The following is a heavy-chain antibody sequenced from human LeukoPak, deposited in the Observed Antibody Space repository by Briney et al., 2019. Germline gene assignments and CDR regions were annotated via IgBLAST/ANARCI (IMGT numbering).Heavy chain of an antibody. Sequence: GGSLRLSCAASGFKFDNYAMHWVRQAPGKGLEWVSGISWNSGSIGYADSVKGRFTISRDNAKNSLYLQMNSLRAEDMALYYCAKDIYSSSAGAFDIWGQGTMVTVSS. V-gene: IGHV3-9*03. CDR3: AKDIYSSSAGAFDI. D-gene: IGHD6-13*01. CDR1: GFKFDNYA. J-gene: IGHJ3*02. CDR2: ISWNSGSI.